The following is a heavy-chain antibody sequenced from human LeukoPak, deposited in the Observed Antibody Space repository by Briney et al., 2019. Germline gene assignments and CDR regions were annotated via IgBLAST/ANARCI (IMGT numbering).Heavy chain of an antibody. D-gene: IGHD5-18*01. V-gene: IGHV4-59*01. J-gene: IGHJ4*02. CDR1: GGSIRNYY. Sequence: SETLSLTCTASGGSIRNYYWSWIRQPPGKGLEWIGYIYYSGSTNYNPSLQSRVTISVDTSKNQFSLKLSSVTAADTAVYYCARSRYSYGHIDYWGQGTLVTVSS. CDR3: ARSRYSYGHIDY. CDR2: IYYSGST.